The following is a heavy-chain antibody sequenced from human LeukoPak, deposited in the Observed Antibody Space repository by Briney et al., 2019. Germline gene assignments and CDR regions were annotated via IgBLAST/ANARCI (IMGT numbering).Heavy chain of an antibody. V-gene: IGHV4-38-2*02. J-gene: IGHJ5*02. CDR3: ARVSPGYDFWSGYYSPNWFDP. CDR1: GHPISSDYY. CDR2: IYHSGST. Sequence: SETLSLTCTVSGHPISSDYYWGWIRQPPGKGLEWIGSIYHSGSTYYNPSLKSRVTISVDTSKNQFSLKLSSVTAADTAVYYCARVSPGYDFWSGYYSPNWFDPWGQGTLVTVSS. D-gene: IGHD3-3*01.